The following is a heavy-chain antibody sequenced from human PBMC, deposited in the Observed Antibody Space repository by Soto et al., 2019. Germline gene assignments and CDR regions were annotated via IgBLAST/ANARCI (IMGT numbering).Heavy chain of an antibody. Sequence: QVQLVQSGAEVKKPGASVKVSCGASGYSFIDYYIHWVRQAPGQGFEWMGRISPKSAGTDYAKKFEDRVTLTWDTSLNTAYMELSSLKSDDTAVYYCARPPGYISAWYYFDLWGQGTRVTVSS. CDR2: ISPKSAGT. V-gene: IGHV1-2*02. CDR3: ARPPGYISAWYYFDL. J-gene: IGHJ4*02. D-gene: IGHD6-19*01. CDR1: GYSFIDYY.